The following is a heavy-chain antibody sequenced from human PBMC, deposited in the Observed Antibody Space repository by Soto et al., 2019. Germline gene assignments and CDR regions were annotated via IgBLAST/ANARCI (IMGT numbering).Heavy chain of an antibody. CDR3: ARSTTSRTPEAFDI. J-gene: IGHJ3*02. CDR1: GFTFSDHY. CDR2: TRNKTASYTT. V-gene: IGHV3-72*01. D-gene: IGHD4-17*01. Sequence: GGALRLSCAASGFTFSDHYMDWVRQAPGKGLEGGGRTRNKTASYTTEYAASVKGRFTISRDDSKNSLYLQMNSLKTEDTAVYYCARSTTSRTPEAFDIWGQGTMVTVSS.